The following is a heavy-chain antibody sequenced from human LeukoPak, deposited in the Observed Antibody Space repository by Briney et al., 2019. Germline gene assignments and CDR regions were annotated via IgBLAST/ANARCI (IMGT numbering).Heavy chain of an antibody. CDR2: ISGYSGNT. CDR1: GYTFTTYS. CDR3: ARGYSSGRDYYFDY. V-gene: IGHV1-18*01. J-gene: IGHJ4*02. Sequence: GASVKVSCKASGYTFTTYSVNWVQQAPGQGLEWMGWISGYSGNTNYAQKLQGRVTMTTDTSTSTAYMELRSLRSDDTAIYYCARGYSSGRDYYFDYWGQGTLVTVSS. D-gene: IGHD6-19*01.